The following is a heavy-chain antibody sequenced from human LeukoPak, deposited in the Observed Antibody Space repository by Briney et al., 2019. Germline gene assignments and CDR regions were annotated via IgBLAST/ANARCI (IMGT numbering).Heavy chain of an antibody. CDR2: INPSGGST. J-gene: IGHJ4*02. D-gene: IGHD3-22*01. CDR3: ARGMRGLTYYYDSSGYYPFY. CDR1: GYTFTSYY. V-gene: IGHV1-46*01. Sequence: ASVKVSCKASGYTFTSYYMRWVRQAPGQGLEWMGIINPSGGSTSYAQKFQGRVTMTRDTSTSTVYMELSSLRSEDTAVYYCARGMRGLTYYYDSSGYYPFYWGQGTLVTVSS.